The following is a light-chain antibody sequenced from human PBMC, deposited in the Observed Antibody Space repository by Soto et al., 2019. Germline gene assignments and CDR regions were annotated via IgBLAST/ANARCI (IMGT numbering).Light chain of an antibody. Sequence: DIQMTQSPSSLSESVVDRVTITCRTSQSISIYLNWYQQIPGKAPKLLIYASSNLHTGVPSRFSGSASGTDFTLTISSLQPEDFATYYCQQTYSNPRTFGQGTKVDIK. CDR3: QQTYSNPRT. CDR1: QSISIY. J-gene: IGKJ1*01. V-gene: IGKV1-39*01. CDR2: ASS.